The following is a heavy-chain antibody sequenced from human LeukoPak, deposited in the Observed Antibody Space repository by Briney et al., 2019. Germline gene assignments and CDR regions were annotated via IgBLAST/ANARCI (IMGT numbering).Heavy chain of an antibody. CDR3: ARGGSGITFGGVIAY. V-gene: IGHV4-30-4*08. CDR1: GGSISSGDYY. J-gene: IGHJ4*02. D-gene: IGHD3-16*02. Sequence: SETLSLTCTVSGGSISSGDYYWSWIRQPPGKGLEWIGYIYHSGSTYYNPSLKSRVTISVDRSKNQFSLKLSSVTAADTAVYYCARGGSGITFGGVIAYWGQGTLVTVSS. CDR2: IYHSGST.